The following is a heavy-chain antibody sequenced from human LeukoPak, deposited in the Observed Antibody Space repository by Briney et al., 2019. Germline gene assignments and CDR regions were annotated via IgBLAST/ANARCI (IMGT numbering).Heavy chain of an antibody. J-gene: IGHJ5*02. V-gene: IGHV4-59*01. D-gene: IGHD6-6*01. CDR1: GGSISSYY. CDR3: ARALSIAARPGWFDP. Sequence: PSETLSLTCTVSGGSISSYYWSWIRQPPGKGLEWIGYIYYSGSTNYNPSLKSRVTISVDTSKNQFFLKLSSVTAADTAVYYCARALSIAARPGWFDPWGQGTLVTVSS. CDR2: IYYSGST.